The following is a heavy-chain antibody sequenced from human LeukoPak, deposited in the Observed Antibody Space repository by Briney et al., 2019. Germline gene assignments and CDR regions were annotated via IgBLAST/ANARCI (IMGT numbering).Heavy chain of an antibody. J-gene: IGHJ4*02. CDR1: GYTFTGYY. CDR2: INPNSGGT. D-gene: IGHD6-13*01. Sequence: ASVKVSCKASGYTFTGYYMHWVRQAPGQGLEWMGWINPNSGGTNYAQKFQGRVTMTRDTSISTAYMELSRPRSDDTAVYYCARDVEAAAGTKLDYWGQGTLVTVSS. V-gene: IGHV1-2*02. CDR3: ARDVEAAAGTKLDY.